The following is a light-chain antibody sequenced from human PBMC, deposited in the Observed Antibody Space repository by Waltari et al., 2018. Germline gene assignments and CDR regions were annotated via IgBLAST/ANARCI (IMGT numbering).Light chain of an antibody. Sequence: DIEMTQSPDSMAVSLGERATISCKSSQSLLYSSNNKNNLAWFQQKPGQPPKLLFYWACYRASGVPDRFSGSGSGTDFTLTISGLQAEDVAVYYCHQYYSKPLFGQGTKVEIK. CDR1: QSLLYSSNNKNN. CDR2: WAC. J-gene: IGKJ1*01. CDR3: HQYYSKPL. V-gene: IGKV4-1*01.